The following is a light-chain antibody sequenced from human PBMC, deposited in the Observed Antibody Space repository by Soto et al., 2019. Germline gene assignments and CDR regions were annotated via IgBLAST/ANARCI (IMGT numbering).Light chain of an antibody. J-gene: IGKJ1*01. CDR3: QQYNNWTRT. CDR2: DAT. V-gene: IGKV3-11*01. CDR1: QSIXTY. Sequence: EIVLTQSPVTLSLSPGESATLSCRASQSIXTYFGWCQQKPGQAHRVLXDDATNKATGSPARLSGSGSGTDFTLTISSLQPEDFAVYYCQQYNNWTRTFGQGTKVDIK.